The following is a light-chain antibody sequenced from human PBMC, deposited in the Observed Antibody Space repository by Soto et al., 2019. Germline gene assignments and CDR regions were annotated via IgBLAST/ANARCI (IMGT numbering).Light chain of an antibody. Sequence: QAVVTQEPSLTVSPGGTVTLTFGSSTGAVTSVHYPYWLQQQPGQAPRTLIFDTNKKQSWTPARFSGSLLGGKAELTLSGAQYEDEDEYYCLLSYSGAAVSGGRTQQPVL. J-gene: IGLJ7*01. CDR1: TGAVTSVHY. CDR3: LLSYSGAAV. CDR2: DTN. V-gene: IGLV7-46*01.